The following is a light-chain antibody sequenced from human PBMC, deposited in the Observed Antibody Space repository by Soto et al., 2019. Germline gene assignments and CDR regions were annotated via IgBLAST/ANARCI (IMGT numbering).Light chain of an antibody. CDR2: NAS. J-gene: IGKJ1*01. V-gene: IGKV1-5*03. CDR3: QQCNLYWT. Sequence: DIQMTQSPSTLPASVGDRVTITCRASQTTGNWLAWYQQKPGKVPKLLIYNASTLESGAPSRFSSSGSGTEFALTISSIQPNDCTTYYCQQCNLYWTFGQGTKVEIK. CDR1: QTTGNW.